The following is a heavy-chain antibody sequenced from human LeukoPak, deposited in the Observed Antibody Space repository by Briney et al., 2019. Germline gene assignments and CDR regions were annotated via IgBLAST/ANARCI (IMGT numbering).Heavy chain of an antibody. J-gene: IGHJ3*02. Sequence: ASVKVSCKASGYTFTSYGISWLRQAPGQGLEWMGWISAYNGNTNYAQKLQGRVTMTTDTSTSTAYMELRSLRSDDTAVYYCARAGLAARLNDAFDIWGQGTMVTVSS. D-gene: IGHD6-6*01. CDR2: ISAYNGNT. CDR3: ARAGLAARLNDAFDI. CDR1: GYTFTSYG. V-gene: IGHV1-18*01.